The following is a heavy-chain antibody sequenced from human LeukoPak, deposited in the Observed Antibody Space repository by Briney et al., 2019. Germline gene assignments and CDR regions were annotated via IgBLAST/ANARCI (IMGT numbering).Heavy chain of an antibody. CDR1: GGSISSYY. J-gene: IGHJ5*02. CDR3: ARRGINPSFDP. V-gene: IGHV4-59*08. Sequence: SETLSLTCTVSGGSISSYYWSWIRQPPGKGLEWIGYIYYSGSTYYNPSLKSRVTISVDTSKNQFSLKLSSVTAADTAVYYCARRGINPSFDPWGQGTLVTVSS. CDR2: IYYSGST.